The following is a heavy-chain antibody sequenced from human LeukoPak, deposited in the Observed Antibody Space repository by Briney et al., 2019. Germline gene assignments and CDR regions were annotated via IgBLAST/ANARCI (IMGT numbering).Heavy chain of an antibody. CDR2: IYPGDSDT. J-gene: IGHJ5*02. Sequence: GESLKISCKGSGYSFTSYWIGWVRLMPGKGLEWMGIIYPGDSDTRYSPSFQGQVTISADKSISTAYLQWSSLKASDTAMYYCARGRYDFWSGYRWGFDPWGQGTLVTVSS. CDR3: ARGRYDFWSGYRWGFDP. CDR1: GYSFTSYW. V-gene: IGHV5-51*01. D-gene: IGHD3-3*01.